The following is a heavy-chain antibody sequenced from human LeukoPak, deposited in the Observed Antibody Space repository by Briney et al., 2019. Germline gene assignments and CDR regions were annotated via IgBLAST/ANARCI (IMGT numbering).Heavy chain of an antibody. D-gene: IGHD3-3*01. CDR1: VYTFTSYD. V-gene: IGHV1-8*01. CDR3: ARSSEDYDFWSANWFDP. Sequence: ASVKVSCKASVYTFTSYDINLVRQATGQGLEWMGWMNPNSGNTGYAQKFQGRVTMTRNTSISTAYMELSSLRSEDTAVYYCARSSEDYDFWSANWFDPWGQGTLVTVSS. J-gene: IGHJ5*02. CDR2: MNPNSGNT.